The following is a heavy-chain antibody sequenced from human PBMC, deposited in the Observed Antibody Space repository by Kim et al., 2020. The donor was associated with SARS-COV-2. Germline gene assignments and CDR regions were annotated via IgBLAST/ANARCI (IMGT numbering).Heavy chain of an antibody. D-gene: IGHD2-15*01. CDR3: ARARRVVVVAAELNY. CDR2: IIPIFGTA. V-gene: IGHV1-69*13. J-gene: IGHJ4*02. Sequence: SVKVSCKASGGTFSSYAISWVRQAPGQGLEWMGGIIPIFGTANYAQKFQGRVTITADESTSTAYMELSSLRSEDTAVYYCARARRVVVVAAELNYWGQGTLVTVSS. CDR1: GGTFSSYA.